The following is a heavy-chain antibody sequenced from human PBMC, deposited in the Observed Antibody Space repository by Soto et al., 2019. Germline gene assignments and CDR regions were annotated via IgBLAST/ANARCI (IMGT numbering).Heavy chain of an antibody. CDR2: ISSSSSYI. J-gene: IGHJ6*03. D-gene: IGHD3-10*01. Sequence: GGSMRLSCAASVFPFSSYSMNWVRQAPGKGLEWVSSISSSSSYIYYADSVKGRFTISRDNAKNSLYLQMNSLRAEDTAVYYCARDLNGDGQNYYYYYMDVWGKGTTVTVSS. CDR3: ARDLNGDGQNYYYYYMDV. CDR1: VFPFSSYS. V-gene: IGHV3-21*01.